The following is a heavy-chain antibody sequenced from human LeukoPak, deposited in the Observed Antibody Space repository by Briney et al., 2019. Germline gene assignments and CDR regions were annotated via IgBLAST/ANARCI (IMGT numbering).Heavy chain of an antibody. D-gene: IGHD5-18*01. V-gene: IGHV4-61*08. CDR2: IYYSGST. J-gene: IGHJ4*02. CDR1: GGSISSGGYY. Sequence: SETLSLTCTVSGGSISSGGYYWSWIRQHPGKGLEWIGYIYYSGSTNYNPSLKSRVTISVDTSKNQFSLKPSSVTAADTAVYYCARGVQLWFRGHYLQAFYFDYWGQGTLVTVSS. CDR3: ARGVQLWFRGHYLQAFYFDY.